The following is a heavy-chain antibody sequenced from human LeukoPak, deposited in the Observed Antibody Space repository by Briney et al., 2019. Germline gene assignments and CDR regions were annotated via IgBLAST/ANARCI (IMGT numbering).Heavy chain of an antibody. Sequence: ASVKVSCKASGYTFTYYGLNWVRQAPGQGLECLGGINTNTGNPTYGQGFTGRFVFSFDTSVSTAYLEISSLKAEDTAIYYCARSRRVVVPSTLNSADDYYYYMDVWGKGTTVTVSS. CDR1: GYTFTYYG. V-gene: IGHV7-4-1*02. CDR3: ARSRRVVVPSTLNSADDYYYYMDV. J-gene: IGHJ6*03. CDR2: INTNTGNP. D-gene: IGHD2-15*01.